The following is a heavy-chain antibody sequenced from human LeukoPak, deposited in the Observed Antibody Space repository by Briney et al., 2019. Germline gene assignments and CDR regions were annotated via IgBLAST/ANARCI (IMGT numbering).Heavy chain of an antibody. CDR1: GFTFSSYS. J-gene: IGHJ4*02. Sequence: GGSLRLSCAASGFTFSSYSMNWVRQAPGKGLEWVSSISSSSSYIYYADSVKGRFTISRDNAKNSLYLQMSSLRAEDTAVYYCARVSSPAMVRGPSDFWGQGTLVTVSS. D-gene: IGHD3-10*01. CDR2: ISSSSSYI. CDR3: ARVSSPAMVRGPSDF. V-gene: IGHV3-21*01.